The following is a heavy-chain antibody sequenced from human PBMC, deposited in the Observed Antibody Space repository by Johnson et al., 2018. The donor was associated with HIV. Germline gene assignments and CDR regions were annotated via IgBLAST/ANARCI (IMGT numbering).Heavy chain of an antibody. CDR2: IRYDGDNK. V-gene: IGHV3-30*02. CDR3: AKDEAQTLASAGRDAFDF. D-gene: IGHD6-13*01. J-gene: IGHJ3*01. Sequence: QVQLVESGGGMVQPGGSLRLSCAAFGFTFSYYGMHWVRQAPGKGLEWVAFIRYDGDNKYYGDSVKGRFTISRDNSKDTLYLQMNGLRPEDTAVYYCAKDEAQTLASAGRDAFDFWGQGTMVTVSS. CDR1: GFTFSYYG.